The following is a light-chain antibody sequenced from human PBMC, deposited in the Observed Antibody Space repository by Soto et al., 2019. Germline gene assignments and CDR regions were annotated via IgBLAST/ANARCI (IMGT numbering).Light chain of an antibody. J-gene: IGKJ4*01. CDR3: QQRSSWRVT. V-gene: IGKV3-11*01. CDR2: DAS. CDR1: QSVSTF. Sequence: EIVLTQFPAPLSLSPGESATLSCRASQSVSTFLAWYQQKPGQAPRLVVYDASKRATGIPARFSGSGSGTDFTLTIRSLEPEDFAVYYCQQRSSWRVTFGGGTKVEIK.